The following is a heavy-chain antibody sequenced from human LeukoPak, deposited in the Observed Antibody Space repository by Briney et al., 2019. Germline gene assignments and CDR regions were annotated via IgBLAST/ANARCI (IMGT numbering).Heavy chain of an antibody. CDR3: AKNGDRGAYCTGGTCYPYFYYYMDV. Sequence: GGSLRLSCAASGITFSSYGLSWVRQAPGKGLEWVSSISSTGGTTYYADSVKGRFTISRDNSKNTLYLQMNSLRAEDTAIYYCAKNGDRGAYCTGGTCYPYFYYYMDVWGKGTTVTI. CDR1: GITFSSYG. CDR2: ISSTGGTT. V-gene: IGHV3-23*01. D-gene: IGHD2-15*01. J-gene: IGHJ6*03.